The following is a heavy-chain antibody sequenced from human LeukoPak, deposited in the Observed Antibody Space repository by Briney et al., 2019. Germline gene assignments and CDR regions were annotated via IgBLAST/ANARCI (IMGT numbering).Heavy chain of an antibody. V-gene: IGHV1-46*01. Sequence: ASVKVSCKASGYTFTSYYMHWVRQAPGQGLEWMGIISPSGGSTTYAQKFQGRVTMTEDTSTDTAYMELSSLRSEDTAVYYCTTSWYSSSWYYFDYWGQGTLVTVSS. CDR3: TTSWYSSSWYYFDY. D-gene: IGHD6-13*01. CDR2: ISPSGGST. J-gene: IGHJ4*02. CDR1: GYTFTSYY.